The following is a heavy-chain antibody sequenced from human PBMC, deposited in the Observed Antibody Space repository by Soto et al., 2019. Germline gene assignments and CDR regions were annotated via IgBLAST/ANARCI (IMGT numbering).Heavy chain of an antibody. CDR3: GKDRYPFITMVRRVIIDGMEV. J-gene: IGHJ6*04. Sequence: YGMDGVRQDKGKGLEWVAVISYDGSNKYYADSVKGRFTISRDNSKDTLYLQMNSLRAEDTAVYYCGKDRYPFITMVRRVIIDGMEVWGKGTTV. V-gene: IGHV3-30*18. CDR1: YG. D-gene: IGHD3-10*01. CDR2: ISYDGSNK.